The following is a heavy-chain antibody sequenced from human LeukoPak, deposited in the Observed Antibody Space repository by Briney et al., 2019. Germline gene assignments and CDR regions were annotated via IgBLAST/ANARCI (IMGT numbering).Heavy chain of an antibody. V-gene: IGHV3-71*02. CDR3: ARDAGSFSGYEYYFDY. D-gene: IGHD5-12*01. Sequence: PGGSLRLSCAASGFTFSSYAMHWVRQAPGKGLEWVGFIRSKAYGGTTEYAASVKGRFTISRDNSKNTLYLQMGSLRAEDMAVYYCARDAGSFSGYEYYFDYWGQGTLVTVSS. CDR1: GFTFSSYA. CDR2: IRSKAYGGTT. J-gene: IGHJ4*02.